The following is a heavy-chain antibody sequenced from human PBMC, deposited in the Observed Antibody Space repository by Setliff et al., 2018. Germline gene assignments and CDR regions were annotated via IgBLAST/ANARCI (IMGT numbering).Heavy chain of an antibody. V-gene: IGHV4-31*03. CDR3: ARDRVVVLAGRRGFYFDY. CDR2: IYYSGST. Sequence: PSETLSLTCTVSGGSISSGGYYWSWIRQHPGKGLEWIGYIYYSGSTYYNPSLKSRVTISVDTSKNQFSLNLSSVTAADTAVYYCARDRVVVLAGRRGFYFDYWGQGTLVTVSS. D-gene: IGHD2-15*01. J-gene: IGHJ4*02. CDR1: GGSISSGGYY.